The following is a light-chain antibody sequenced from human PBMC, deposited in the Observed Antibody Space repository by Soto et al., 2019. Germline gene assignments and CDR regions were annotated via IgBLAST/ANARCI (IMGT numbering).Light chain of an antibody. CDR2: SNN. Sequence: QSVLTQPPSASGTPGQRVTISCSGSSSNIGSNTANWYQQLPGTAPKLLIYSNNQRPSGVPDRFSGSKSGTSASLAISGLQSEDEADYYCAAWDDSLNGLYVFGTGTRSPS. V-gene: IGLV1-44*01. CDR1: SSNIGSNT. J-gene: IGLJ1*01. CDR3: AAWDDSLNGLYV.